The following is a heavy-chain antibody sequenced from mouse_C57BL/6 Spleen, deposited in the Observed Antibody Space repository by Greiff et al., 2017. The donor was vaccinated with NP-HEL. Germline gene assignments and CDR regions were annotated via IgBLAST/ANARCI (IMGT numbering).Heavy chain of an antibody. CDR3: ARDMPVITTVVPFGY. D-gene: IGHD1-1*01. CDR2: ISDGGSYT. V-gene: IGHV5-4*01. J-gene: IGHJ2*01. Sequence: EVKLMESGGGLVKPGGSLKLSCAASGFTFSSYAMSWVRQTPEKRLEWVATISDGGSYTYYPDNVKGRFTISSDHAKNNLYLQMSHLKSEDTAMYYGARDMPVITTVVPFGYWGQGTTLTVSS. CDR1: GFTFSSYA.